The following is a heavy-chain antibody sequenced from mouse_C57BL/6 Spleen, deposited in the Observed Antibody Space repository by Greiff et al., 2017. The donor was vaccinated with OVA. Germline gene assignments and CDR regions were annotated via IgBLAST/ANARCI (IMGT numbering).Heavy chain of an antibody. V-gene: IGHV1-59*01. CDR3: ARGGNYGSSYGYFDV. D-gene: IGHD1-1*01. CDR2: IDPSDSYT. Sequence: QVQLQQPGAELVRPGTSVKLSCKASGYTFTSYWMHWVKQRPGQGLEWIGVIDPSDSYTNYNQKFKGKATLTVDTSSSTAYMQLSSLTSEDSAVYYCARGGNYGSSYGYFDVWGTGTTVTVAS. J-gene: IGHJ1*03. CDR1: GYTFTSYW.